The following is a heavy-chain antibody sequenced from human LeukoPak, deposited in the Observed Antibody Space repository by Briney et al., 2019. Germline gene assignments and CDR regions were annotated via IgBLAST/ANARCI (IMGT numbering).Heavy chain of an antibody. D-gene: IGHD2-8*01. Sequence: GASVKVSCKASGYSFTGNYMHWVRQAPGQGFEWMGWINPNSGGTNYAQKFKGRVLMTRDTSISTAYLELCSLKSDDTAVYYCARVGYCSRGVCYNYDYWGQGTQVTVSS. V-gene: IGHV1-2*02. CDR3: ARVGYCSRGVCYNYDY. J-gene: IGHJ4*02. CDR1: GYSFTGNY. CDR2: INPNSGGT.